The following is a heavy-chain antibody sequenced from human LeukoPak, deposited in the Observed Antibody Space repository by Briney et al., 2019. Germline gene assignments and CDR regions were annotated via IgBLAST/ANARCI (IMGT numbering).Heavy chain of an antibody. J-gene: IGHJ4*02. CDR2: IYYSGST. D-gene: IGHD3-10*01. CDR3: ARSARMNMVRGVRYFDY. CDR1: GGSISSYY. V-gene: IGHV4-59*01. Sequence: PSETPSLTCTVSGGSISSYYWSWIRQPPGKGLEWIGYIYYSGSTNYNPSLKSRVTISVDTSKNQFSLKLSSVTAADTAVYYCARSARMNMVRGVRYFDYWGQGTLVTVS.